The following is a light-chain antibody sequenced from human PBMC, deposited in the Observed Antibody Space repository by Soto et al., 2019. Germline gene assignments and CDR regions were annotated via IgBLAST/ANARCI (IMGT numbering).Light chain of an antibody. CDR2: EVS. CDR3: NSEGTGLTYV. J-gene: IGLJ1*01. V-gene: IGLV2-14*01. Sequence: QSALTQPASVSGSPGQSITISCTGTSSDVGGYNYVSWYQQYPGKVPKLMIYEVSNRPAGVSNRFSGSKSGNTASLTISGLQAEDEADYYCNSEGTGLTYVFGTGTKVTVL. CDR1: SSDVGGYNY.